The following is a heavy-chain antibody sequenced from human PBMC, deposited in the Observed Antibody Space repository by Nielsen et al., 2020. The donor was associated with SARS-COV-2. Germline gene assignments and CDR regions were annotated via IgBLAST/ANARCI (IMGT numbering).Heavy chain of an antibody. V-gene: IGHV3-74*01. CDR1: GFIFSDYY. J-gene: IGHJ4*02. CDR3: VRVRDDGHYYDTGPFDY. Sequence: GGSLSLSCVGSGFIFSDYYMNWVRQAPGKGLMWVSRMNADGSRSAYAESVKGRFIIARDNARDTLSLQMNSLSVEDTAMYYCVRVRDDGHYYDTGPFDYWGQGALVTVSS. D-gene: IGHD3-22*01. CDR2: MNADGSRS.